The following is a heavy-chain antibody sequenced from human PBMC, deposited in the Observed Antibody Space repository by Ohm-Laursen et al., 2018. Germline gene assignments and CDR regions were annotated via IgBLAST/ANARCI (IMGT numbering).Heavy chain of an antibody. CDR3: ASHREPLDAFDI. CDR2: IIPIFGTA. CDR1: GGTFSSYA. Sequence: SVKVSCKASGGTFSSYAISWVRQAPGQGLEWMGGIIPIFGTANYAQKFQGRVTITADESTSTAYMELSSLRSEDTAVYYCASHREPLDAFDIWGQGTMVTVSS. J-gene: IGHJ3*02. V-gene: IGHV1-69*13.